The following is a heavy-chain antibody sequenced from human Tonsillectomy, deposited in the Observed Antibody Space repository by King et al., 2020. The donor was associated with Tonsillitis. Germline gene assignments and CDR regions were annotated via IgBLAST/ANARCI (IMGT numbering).Heavy chain of an antibody. J-gene: IGHJ6*04. CDR1: GFTFSSYG. CDR2: IWNDGSNK. CDR3: ARHYFWSGPPYSMDV. Sequence: VQLVESGGGVVQPGRSLRLSCAASGFTFSSYGMHWVRQAPGKGLEWVAVIWNDGSNKYYADSVKGLFTISRDNSKNTLYLQMNSLRAEDTAVYYCARHYFWSGPPYSMDVWGKGTTVTVSS. D-gene: IGHD3-3*01. V-gene: IGHV3-33*08.